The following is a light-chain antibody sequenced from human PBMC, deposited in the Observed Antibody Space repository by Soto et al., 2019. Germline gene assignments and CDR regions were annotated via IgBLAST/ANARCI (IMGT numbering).Light chain of an antibody. CDR2: QDS. CDR1: KLGDKY. J-gene: IGLJ1*01. V-gene: IGLV3-1*01. CDR3: QAWDSSFYV. Sequence: SYELTQPPSVSVSPGQTASITCSGEKLGDKYACWYQQKPGQSPVLVIYQDSKRPSGIPERFSGSNSGNTATLTISGTQAMDEADYYCQAWDSSFYVFGTGTKLTVL.